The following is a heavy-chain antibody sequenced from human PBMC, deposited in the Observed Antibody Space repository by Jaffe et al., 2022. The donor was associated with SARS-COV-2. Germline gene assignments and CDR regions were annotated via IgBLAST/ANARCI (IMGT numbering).Heavy chain of an antibody. Sequence: EVQLVESGGGLVQPGGSLRLSCAASGFTFSSYEMNWVRQAPGKGLEWVSYISSSGSTIYYADSVKGRFTISRDNAKNSLYLQMNSLRAEDTAVYYCAREAASSIAARGYYYYYGMDVWGQGTTVTVSS. D-gene: IGHD6-6*01. J-gene: IGHJ6*02. CDR1: GFTFSSYE. V-gene: IGHV3-48*03. CDR3: AREAASSIAARGYYYYYGMDV. CDR2: ISSSGSTI.